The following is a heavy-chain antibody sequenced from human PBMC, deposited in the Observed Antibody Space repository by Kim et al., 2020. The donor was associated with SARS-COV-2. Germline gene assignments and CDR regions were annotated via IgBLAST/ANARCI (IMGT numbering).Heavy chain of an antibody. CDR1: GYTFTGYY. Sequence: ASVKVSCKASGYTFTGYYMHWVRQAPGQGLEWMGWINPNSGGTNYAQKVQGRVTMTRDTSISTAYMELSRLRSDDTAVYYCARVPSDGSGSYTDYYYYYYGMDVWGQGTTVTVSS. CDR3: ARVPSDGSGSYTDYYYYYYGMDV. CDR2: INPNSGGT. V-gene: IGHV1-2*02. J-gene: IGHJ6*02. D-gene: IGHD3-10*01.